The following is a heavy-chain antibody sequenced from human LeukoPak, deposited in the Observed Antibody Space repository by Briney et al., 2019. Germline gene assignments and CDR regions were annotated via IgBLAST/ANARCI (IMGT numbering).Heavy chain of an antibody. V-gene: IGHV1-8*01. D-gene: IGHD3-9*01. CDR1: GYTCTSYD. Sequence: ASVKDSCKASGYTCTSYDINWVRQATGQGLEWMGWINSNSGNTGYAQKFQGRVTMTRNTSISTAYMELSSLRSEDTAVYYCARAYYDILTGSYYYYYMDVWGKGTTVTISS. CDR2: INSNSGNT. J-gene: IGHJ6*03. CDR3: ARAYYDILTGSYYYYYMDV.